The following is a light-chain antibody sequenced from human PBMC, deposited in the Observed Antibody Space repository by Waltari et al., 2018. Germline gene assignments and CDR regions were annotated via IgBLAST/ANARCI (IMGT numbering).Light chain of an antibody. Sequence: DIVMTQSPLSLPVIPGEPASISCRSSQSLLHSSGYTFLDWYVQKPGQAPQLLIYLVSDRASGVPDRFSGSGSGTDFTLKISRVEAEDVGLYYCMQARQTPWTFGQGTKVEIK. J-gene: IGKJ1*01. CDR3: MQARQTPWT. CDR1: QSLLHSSGYTF. CDR2: LVS. V-gene: IGKV2-28*01.